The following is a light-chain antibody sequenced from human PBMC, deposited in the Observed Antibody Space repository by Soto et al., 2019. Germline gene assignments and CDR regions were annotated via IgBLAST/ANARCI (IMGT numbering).Light chain of an antibody. Sequence: QSVLTQPASVSGSPGQSITISCTGTSSDVGGYKYVSWYQQHPGKAPKLMIYDVSNRPSGVSNRFSGSKSDNTASLAISGLHAEYWADYYCISDPSTRAVVFGGGTKLTVL. CDR2: DVS. V-gene: IGLV2-14*01. CDR3: ISDPSTRAVV. J-gene: IGLJ2*01. CDR1: SSDVGGYKY.